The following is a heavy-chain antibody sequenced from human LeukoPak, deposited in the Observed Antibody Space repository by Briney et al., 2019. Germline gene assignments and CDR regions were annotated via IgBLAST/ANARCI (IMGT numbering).Heavy chain of an antibody. V-gene: IGHV4-39*01. D-gene: IGHD4-11*01. Sequence: SETLSLTCAVSGGSITSGRYYWRWIRQPPGKGLEWNGSVYYSGSTSYNPSLKSRVTISVDTSNNQYSLRLSSVTAADTAVYYCATNTSNTAFDYWGPGTLVTVSS. J-gene: IGHJ4*02. CDR3: ATNTSNTAFDY. CDR2: VYYSGST. CDR1: GGSITSGRYY.